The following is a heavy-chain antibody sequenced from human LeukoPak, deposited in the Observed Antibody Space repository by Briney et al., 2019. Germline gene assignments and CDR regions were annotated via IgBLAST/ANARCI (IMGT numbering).Heavy chain of an antibody. CDR1: GFIFSNYE. CDR3: ARGGYYYGSGSQHFDY. Sequence: PGGSLRLSCAASGFIFSNYEMNWVRQVPGKGLEWVSNISSSSSTYYADSVKGRFTISRDNAKNTLYLQMNSLRAEDTAVYYCARGGYYYGSGSQHFDYWGQGTLVTVSS. V-gene: IGHV3-48*03. CDR2: ISSSSST. D-gene: IGHD3-10*01. J-gene: IGHJ4*02.